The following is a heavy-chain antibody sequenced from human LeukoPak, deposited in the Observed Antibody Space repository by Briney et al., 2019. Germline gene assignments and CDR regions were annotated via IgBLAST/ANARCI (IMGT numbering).Heavy chain of an antibody. CDR2: ISAGADLT. V-gene: IGHV3-23*01. J-gene: IGHJ1*01. CDR1: GFAFRDFP. Sequence: PGGSLRLSCAASGFAFRDFPMGWVRQSPGKGLEWVSAISAGADLTFYADSVRGRFSISRENSKDTLYLQMNSLRAEDTAVYYCAKEEGYYYDSGGYYVEYFQHWGQGTLVTVSS. D-gene: IGHD3-22*01. CDR3: AKEEGYYYDSGGYYVEYFQH.